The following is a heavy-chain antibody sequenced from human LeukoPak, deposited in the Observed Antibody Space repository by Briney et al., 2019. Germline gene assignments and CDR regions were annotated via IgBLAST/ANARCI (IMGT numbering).Heavy chain of an antibody. J-gene: IGHJ4*02. CDR2: MSYDGFSK. Sequence: PGGSLRLSCACSRFTFSNSIFHWVRQAPGKGLEWVAAMSYDGFSKYYADSVKGRFTISRDISTDTLWLQMDSLRTEDTAVYYCAKGPLRGTAAAIDYWGQGTLVTVSS. CDR1: RFTFSNSI. D-gene: IGHD2-2*01. CDR3: AKGPLRGTAAAIDY. V-gene: IGHV3-30*18.